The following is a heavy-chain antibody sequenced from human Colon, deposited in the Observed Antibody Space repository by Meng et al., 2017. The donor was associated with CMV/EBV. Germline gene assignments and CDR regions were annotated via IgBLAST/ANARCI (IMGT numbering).Heavy chain of an antibody. V-gene: IGHV3-11*04. CDR2: ISSSGSTI. CDR3: ARENNYGSGSY. J-gene: IGHJ4*02. D-gene: IGHD3-10*01. Sequence: GESLKISCAASGFTFSDYYMSWIRQAPGKGLEWVSYISSSGSTIYYADSVKGRFTISRDNAKNSLYLQMNSLRAEDTAVYYCARENNYGSGSYWGQGTLVTVSS. CDR1: GFTFSDYY.